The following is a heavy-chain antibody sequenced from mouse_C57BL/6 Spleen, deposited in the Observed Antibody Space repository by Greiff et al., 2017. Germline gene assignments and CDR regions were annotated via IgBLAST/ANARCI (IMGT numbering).Heavy chain of an antibody. Sequence: EVQLVESGGGLVQPGGSLSLSCAASGFTFTDYYTSWVRQPPGKALEWLGFIRNKANGYTTEYSASVKGRFTISSDNSQSILYLQMNALRAEDSATYYCARYPLWGFHFDYWGQGTTLTVSS. D-gene: IGHD6-1*01. CDR1: GFTFTDYY. V-gene: IGHV7-3*01. J-gene: IGHJ2*01. CDR3: ARYPLWGFHFDY. CDR2: IRNKANGYTT.